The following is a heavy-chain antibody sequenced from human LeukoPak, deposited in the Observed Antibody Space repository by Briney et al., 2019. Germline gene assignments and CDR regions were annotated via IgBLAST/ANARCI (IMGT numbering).Heavy chain of an antibody. CDR3: ARDRGQSVMITFGGVIGTDTYFDY. D-gene: IGHD3-16*02. CDR2: ISGSGGST. Sequence: PGGSLRLSCAASGFTFSSYAMSWVRQAPGKGLEWVSAISGSGGSTYYADSVKGRFTISRDNAKNSLYLQMNSLRAEDTAVYYCARDRGQSVMITFGGVIGTDTYFDYWGQGTLVTVSS. V-gene: IGHV3-23*01. J-gene: IGHJ4*02. CDR1: GFTFSSYA.